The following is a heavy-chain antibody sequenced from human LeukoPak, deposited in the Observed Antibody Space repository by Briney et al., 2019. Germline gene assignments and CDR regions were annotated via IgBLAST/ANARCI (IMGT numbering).Heavy chain of an antibody. J-gene: IGHJ1*01. CDR3: ARAFRISSGSYYVGYFQH. V-gene: IGHV1-2*02. CDR1: GHTFTGYY. CDR2: INPNSGGT. Sequence: GASVKVSCKASGHTFTGYYMHWVRQAPGQGLEWMGWINPNSGGTNYAQKFQGRVTMTRDTSISTAYMELSRLRSDDTAVYYCARAFRISSGSYYVGYFQHWGQGTLVTVSS. D-gene: IGHD1-26*01.